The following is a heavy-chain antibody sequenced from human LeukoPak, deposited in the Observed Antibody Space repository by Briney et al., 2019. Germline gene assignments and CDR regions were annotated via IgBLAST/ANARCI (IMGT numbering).Heavy chain of an antibody. CDR1: GYTFTSYY. D-gene: IGHD3-10*01. J-gene: IGHJ3*02. Sequence: VRVSCMASGYTFTSYYMHWVRQAPGQGLEWMGIMNPSGGSTSYAQKFQGRVTMTRDTSTSTVYMELSSLRSEDTAVYYCARAATGFGESPGAFDIWGQGTMVTVSS. V-gene: IGHV1-46*01. CDR3: ARAATGFGESPGAFDI. CDR2: MNPSGGST.